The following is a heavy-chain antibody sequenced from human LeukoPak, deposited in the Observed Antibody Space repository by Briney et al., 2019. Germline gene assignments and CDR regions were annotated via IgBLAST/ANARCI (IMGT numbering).Heavy chain of an antibody. CDR2: ISGSGGST. V-gene: IGHV3-23*01. D-gene: IGHD4-17*01. CDR3: AKGRYDYGDYLHDY. Sequence: GSLRLSCAASGFTFSNAWMSWVRQAPGKGLEWVSAISGSGGSTYYADSVKGRFTISRDNSKNTLYLQMNSLRAEDTAVYYCAKGRYDYGDYLHDYWGQGTLVTVSS. J-gene: IGHJ4*02. CDR1: GFTFSNAW.